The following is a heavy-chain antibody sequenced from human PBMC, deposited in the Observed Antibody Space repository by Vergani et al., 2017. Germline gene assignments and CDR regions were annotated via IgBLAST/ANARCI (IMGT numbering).Heavy chain of an antibody. CDR3: ARGRTDXGGKGSYLNYYMDV. Sequence: QVQLVQSGAEVKKPGSSVKVSCKASGGTFSSYAISWVRQAPGQGLEWMGGIIPIFGTANYAQKFQGRVTITADESTSTAYMELSSLRSEDTAVYYCARGRTDXGGKGSYLNYYMDVWGKGTTVTVSS. CDR2: IIPIFGTA. CDR1: GGTFSSYA. V-gene: IGHV1-69*01. J-gene: IGHJ6*03. D-gene: IGHD4-23*01.